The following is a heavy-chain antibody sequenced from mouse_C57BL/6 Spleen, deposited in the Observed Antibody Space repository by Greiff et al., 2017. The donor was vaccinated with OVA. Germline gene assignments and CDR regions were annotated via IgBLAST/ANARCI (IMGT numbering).Heavy chain of an antibody. J-gene: IGHJ4*01. CDR3: ARGLNYAGSSLYAMDY. CDR1: GFTFSSYA. CDR2: ISDGGSYT. V-gene: IGHV5-4*01. Sequence: EVQRVESGGGLVKPGGSLKLSCAASGFTFSSYAMSWVRQTPEKRLEWVATISDGGSYTYYPDDVKGRFTISRDNAKNNRYLQMSHLKSEDTAMYYCARGLNYAGSSLYAMDYWGQGTSVTVSS. D-gene: IGHD1-1*01.